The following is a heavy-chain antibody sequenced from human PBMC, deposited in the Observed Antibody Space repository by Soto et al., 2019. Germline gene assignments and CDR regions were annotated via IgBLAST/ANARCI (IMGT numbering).Heavy chain of an antibody. CDR3: ASHYYDSIEPFSDY. D-gene: IGHD3-22*01. J-gene: IGHJ4*02. Sequence: SETLSLTCTVSGGSISSSSYYWGWIRQPPGKGLEWIGSIYYSGSTYYNPSLKSRVTISVDTSKNQFSLKLSSVTAADTAVYYCASHYYDSIEPFSDYWGQGTLVTVSS. V-gene: IGHV4-39*01. CDR1: GGSISSSSYY. CDR2: IYYSGST.